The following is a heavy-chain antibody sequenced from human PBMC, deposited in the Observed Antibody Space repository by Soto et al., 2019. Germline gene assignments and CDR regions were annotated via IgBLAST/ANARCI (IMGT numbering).Heavy chain of an antibody. CDR1: GYTFTSYY. J-gene: IGHJ6*02. CDR2: INPSGGST. Sequence: ASVKVSCKASGYTFTSYYMHWVRQAPGQGLEWMGIINPSGGSTSYAQKFQGRVTMTRDTSTSTVYMELSSLRSEDTAVYYCARDRFTIFGVVTLRGSYYGMDVRGQGTTVTVSS. D-gene: IGHD3-3*01. V-gene: IGHV1-46*01. CDR3: ARDRFTIFGVVTLRGSYYGMDV.